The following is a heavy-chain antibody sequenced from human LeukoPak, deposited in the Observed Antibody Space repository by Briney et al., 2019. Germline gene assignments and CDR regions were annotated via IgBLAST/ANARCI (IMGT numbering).Heavy chain of an antibody. J-gene: IGHJ4*02. V-gene: IGHV1-69*05. CDR2: IIPIFGTA. Sequence: SVKVSCKASGGTFSSYAISWVRQAPGQGLEWMGRIIPIFGTANYAQKFQGRVTITTDESTSTAYMELSSLRSEDTAAYYCARDLSYCGGDCFRGGFDYWGRGTLVTVSS. D-gene: IGHD2-21*02. CDR3: ARDLSYCGGDCFRGGFDY. CDR1: GGTFSSYA.